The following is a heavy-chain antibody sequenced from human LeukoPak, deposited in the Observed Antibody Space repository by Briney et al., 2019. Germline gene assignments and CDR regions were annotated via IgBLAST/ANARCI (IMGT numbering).Heavy chain of an antibody. CDR3: ATVMPRLPLLLTPTETSRTYYFFDS. D-gene: IGHD1/OR15-1a*01. J-gene: IGHJ4*02. CDR1: DWTFTVEY. CDR2: INHRGTI. Sequence: PTETLSLTCAVFDWTFTVEYWAWIRQPPGKGLEWIGEINHRGTINYNPSLKSRVRVLVDTFKKRFSLKLTSLTAADTAVYSCATVMPRLPLLLTPTETSRTYYFFDSWGQGTLVTVSS. V-gene: IGHV4-34*01.